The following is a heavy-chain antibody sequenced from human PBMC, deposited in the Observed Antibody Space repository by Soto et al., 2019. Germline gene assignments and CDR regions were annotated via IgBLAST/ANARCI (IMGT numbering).Heavy chain of an antibody. CDR1: GDSISSNNW. CDR3: ATQLPGDFYFHY. V-gene: IGHV4-4*02. J-gene: IGHJ4*02. CDR2: IYHSGTT. Sequence: PSETLSLTCAVSGDSISSNNWWSWVRQPPGKGLEWIGEIYHSGTTHYSPSLKSRVSISVDKSKNQFSLNLNSVTAADTAVYYCATQLPGDFYFHYWGQGTLVTVS. D-gene: IGHD1-7*01.